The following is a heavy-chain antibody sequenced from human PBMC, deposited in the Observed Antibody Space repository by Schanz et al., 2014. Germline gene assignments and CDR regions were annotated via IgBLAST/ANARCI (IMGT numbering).Heavy chain of an antibody. CDR3: AKAADWPVTRFDP. Sequence: QVQLVESGGGVVQPGRSLRLSCVASGFTFSSYDVFWVRQAPGKGLEWVAILWHDGSKKYYADSVKGRFTVSRDNSKNTLYLQMSSLRADDTAVYYCAKAADWPVTRFDPWGQGTLVTGSS. CDR1: GFTFSSYD. J-gene: IGHJ5*02. CDR2: LWHDGSKK. V-gene: IGHV3-33*06. D-gene: IGHD3-9*01.